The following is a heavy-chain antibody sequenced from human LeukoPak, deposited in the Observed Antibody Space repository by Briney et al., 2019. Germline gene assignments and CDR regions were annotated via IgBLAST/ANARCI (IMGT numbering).Heavy chain of an antibody. CDR1: GYTLTELS. CDR3: ARAKGMATTNPGY. V-gene: IGHV1-8*01. Sequence: ASVKVSCKVSGYTLTELSMHWVRQATGQGLEWMGWMNPNSGNTGYAQKFQGRVTMTRNTSISTAYMELSSLRSEDTAVYYCARAKGMATTNPGYWGQGTLVTVSS. CDR2: MNPNSGNT. J-gene: IGHJ4*02. D-gene: IGHD5-24*01.